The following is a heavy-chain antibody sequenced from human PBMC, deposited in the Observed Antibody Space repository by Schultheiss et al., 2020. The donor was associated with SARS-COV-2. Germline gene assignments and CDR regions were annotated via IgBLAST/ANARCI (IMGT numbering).Heavy chain of an antibody. D-gene: IGHD2-21*02. J-gene: IGHJ4*02. CDR3: ALAETPFVVVTATD. V-gene: IGHV3-30*03. CDR2: ISYDGSNK. CDR1: GFTFSSYG. Sequence: GESLKISCAASGFTFSSYGMHWVRQAPGKGLEWVAVISYDGSNKYYADSVKGRFTISRDNSKNTLYLQMNSLRAEDTAVYYCALAETPFVVVTATDWGQGTLVTVSS.